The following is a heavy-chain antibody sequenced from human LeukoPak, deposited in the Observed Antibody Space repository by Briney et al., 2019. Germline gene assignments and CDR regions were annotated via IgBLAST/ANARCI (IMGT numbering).Heavy chain of an antibody. Sequence: KPSETLSLTCAVYGGSFSGYYWSWIRQPPGKGLEWIGEINHSGSTNYNPSLKSRVTISVDTSKNQFSLKLSSVTAADTAVYYCATLDDGGGDFDYWGQGTLVTVSS. CDR2: INHSGST. CDR3: ATLDDGGGDFDY. V-gene: IGHV4-34*01. D-gene: IGHD3-16*01. CDR1: GGSFSGYY. J-gene: IGHJ4*02.